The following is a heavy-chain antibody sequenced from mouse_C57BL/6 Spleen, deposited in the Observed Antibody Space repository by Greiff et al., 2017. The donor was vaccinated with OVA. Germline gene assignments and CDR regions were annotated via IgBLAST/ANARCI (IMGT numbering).Heavy chain of an antibody. J-gene: IGHJ2*01. Sequence: QVQLQQSGAELVKPGASVKLSCKASGYTFTSYWMHWVKQRPGQGLEWIGMIYPNSGSTNYNEKFKSKATLTVDKSSSTAYLQLSTLTTEDTAVYNCARYGWNGYWGQGTTLTVSA. D-gene: IGHD1-2*01. CDR2: IYPNSGST. CDR3: ARYGWNGY. CDR1: GYTFTSYW. V-gene: IGHV1-64*01.